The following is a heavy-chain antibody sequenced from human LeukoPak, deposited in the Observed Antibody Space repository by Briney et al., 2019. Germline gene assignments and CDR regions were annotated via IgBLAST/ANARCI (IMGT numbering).Heavy chain of an antibody. CDR1: GGSFSGYY. Sequence: SETLSLTCAVYGGSFSGYYWSWIRQPPGKGLEWIGETNHSGSTNYNPSLKSRVTISVDTSKNQFSLKLSSVTAADTAVYYCARVRRWLQPSVYYYYYMDVWGKGTTVTVSS. CDR3: ARVRRWLQPSVYYYYYMDV. V-gene: IGHV4-34*01. D-gene: IGHD5-24*01. J-gene: IGHJ6*03. CDR2: TNHSGST.